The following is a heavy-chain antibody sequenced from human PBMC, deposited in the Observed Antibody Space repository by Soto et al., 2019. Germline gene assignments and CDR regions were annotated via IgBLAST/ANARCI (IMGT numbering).Heavy chain of an antibody. CDR3: ARDRGGIHCGGDCSGWYFDL. Sequence: SETLSLTCTVSGGSISSYYWSWIRQPPGKGLEWIGYIYYSGSTNYNPSLKSRVTISVDTSKNQFSLKLSSVTAADTAVYYCARDRGGIHCGGDCSGWYFDLWGRGTLVTVSS. D-gene: IGHD2-21*02. J-gene: IGHJ2*01. V-gene: IGHV4-59*01. CDR1: GGSISSYY. CDR2: IYYSGST.